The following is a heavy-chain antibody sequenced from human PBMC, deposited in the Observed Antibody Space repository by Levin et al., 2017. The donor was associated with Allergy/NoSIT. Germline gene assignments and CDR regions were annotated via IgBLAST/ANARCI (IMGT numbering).Heavy chain of an antibody. D-gene: IGHD6-19*01. CDR2: ISGSGGST. Sequence: GGSLRLSCAASGFTFSSYAMSWVRQAPGKGLEWVSAISGSGGSTYYADSVKGRFTISRDNSKNTLYLQMNSLRAEDTAVYYCAGTSGWSGEFDYWGQGTLVTVSS. CDR1: GFTFSSYA. CDR3: AGTSGWSGEFDY. J-gene: IGHJ4*02. V-gene: IGHV3-23*01.